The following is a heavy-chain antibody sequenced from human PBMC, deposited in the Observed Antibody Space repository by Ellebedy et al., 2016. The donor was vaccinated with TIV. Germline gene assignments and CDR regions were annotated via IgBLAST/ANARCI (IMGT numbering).Heavy chain of an antibody. Sequence: GGSLRLSXAASGFTFSNAWMSWVRQAPGKGLEWVGRIKSKTDGGTTDYAAPVKGRFTISRDDSKNTLYLQMNSLKTEDTAVYYCTTDLWELYWFDPWGQGTLVTVSS. V-gene: IGHV3-15*01. D-gene: IGHD1-26*01. J-gene: IGHJ5*02. CDR3: TTDLWELYWFDP. CDR1: GFTFSNAW. CDR2: IKSKTDGGTT.